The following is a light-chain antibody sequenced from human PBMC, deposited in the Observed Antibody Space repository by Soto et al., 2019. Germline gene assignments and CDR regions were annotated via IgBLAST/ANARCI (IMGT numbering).Light chain of an antibody. J-gene: IGKJ1*01. V-gene: IGKV1-5*03. CDR1: QSISSW. CDR2: KAS. CDR3: QHYNSYPDA. Sequence: IQMTQSPPTLSASIGDSVTISCRASQSISSWLAWYQQKPGKAPKLLIYKASTLKSGVPSRFSGSGSGTEFTLTISRLQPDDFATYYCQHYNSYPDAFGQGTTVEIK.